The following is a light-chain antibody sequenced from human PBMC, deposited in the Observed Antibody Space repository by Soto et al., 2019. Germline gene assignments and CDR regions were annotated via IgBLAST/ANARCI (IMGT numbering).Light chain of an antibody. CDR1: SSDVGGYNY. V-gene: IGLV2-14*01. CDR2: DVS. J-gene: IGLJ2*01. CDR3: SSYTSSSTVV. Sequence: QSVLTQPDSVSGSPGQSITISCTGTSSDVGGYNYVSWYQQHPGKAPKLMIYDVSNRPSGVSNRFSGSKSGNTASLTISVLQAEDEADYYCSSYTSSSTVVFCGGTKVTVL.